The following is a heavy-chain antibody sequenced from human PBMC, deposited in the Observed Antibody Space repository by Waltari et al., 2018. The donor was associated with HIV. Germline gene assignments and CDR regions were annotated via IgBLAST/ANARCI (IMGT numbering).Heavy chain of an antibody. CDR3: ARDWCQLPSGGYFLDY. CDR1: RLSFPASF. V-gene: IGHV1-2*02. Sequence: QVHLVQSGAEVKRPGASAAGSCTASRLSFPASFVHWVRQAPGQGLEWMGWVNHKSGGTHFAQNFQGRINITRDTSNKTAYLELSRLQSDDTAVYYCARDWCQLPSGGYFLDYWGQGTLVTVSS. J-gene: IGHJ4*02. CDR2: VNHKSGGT. D-gene: IGHD2-8*01.